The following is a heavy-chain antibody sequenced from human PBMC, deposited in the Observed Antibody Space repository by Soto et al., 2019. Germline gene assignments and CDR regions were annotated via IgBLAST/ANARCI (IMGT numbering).Heavy chain of an antibody. CDR3: ARHHGLRTPFDN. Sequence: QVQLVESGGGLVEPGGSLRLSCAASGFTFIDYYMSWIRQAPGKGLEWVSYVSSSSTYTKYADSVTGRFTISRDNAKNSLYRQMDRLRAEDTAVYFCARHHGLRTPFDNWGQGTLVTVSS. J-gene: IGHJ4*02. D-gene: IGHD5-12*01. CDR2: VSSSSTYT. V-gene: IGHV3-11*06. CDR1: GFTFIDYY.